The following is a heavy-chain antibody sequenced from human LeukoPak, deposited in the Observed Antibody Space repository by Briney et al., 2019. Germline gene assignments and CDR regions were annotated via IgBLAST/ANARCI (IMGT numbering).Heavy chain of an antibody. Sequence: PGGSLRLSCAASGFTFSSYWMSWVRQAPGKGLEWVANIKQDGSETYYVDSVKGRFTISRDNARNSLYLQMNSLRAEDTAVYYCARGVVPAASTAFDVWGQGTVVTVSS. CDR3: ARGVVPAASTAFDV. CDR2: IKQDGSET. D-gene: IGHD2-2*01. V-gene: IGHV3-7*01. J-gene: IGHJ3*01. CDR1: GFTFSSYW.